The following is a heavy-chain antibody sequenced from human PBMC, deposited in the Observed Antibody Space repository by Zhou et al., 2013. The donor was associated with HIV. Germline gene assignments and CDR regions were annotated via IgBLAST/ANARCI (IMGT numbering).Heavy chain of an antibody. Sequence: QVQLLQSGAEVKPPGASVRVSCKVVGYTLANLAIHWVRRPPGQGLEWMGWINPNSGGTNYAQKFQGRVTMTRDTSISTAYMELSRLRSDDTAVYYCARDFWSGYFSPYFDYWGQGTLVTVSS. V-gene: IGHV1-2*02. CDR1: GYTLANLA. J-gene: IGHJ4*02. CDR2: INPNSGGT. D-gene: IGHD3-3*01. CDR3: ARDFWSGYFSPYFDY.